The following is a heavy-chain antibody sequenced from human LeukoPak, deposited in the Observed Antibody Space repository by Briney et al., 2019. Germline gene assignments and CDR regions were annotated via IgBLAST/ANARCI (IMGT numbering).Heavy chain of an antibody. CDR2: IRYDGSNK. J-gene: IGHJ4*02. V-gene: IGHV3-30*02. CDR3: AKDRIAVAGTQDY. D-gene: IGHD6-19*01. Sequence: GGSLRLSCAASGFTFSSYGMHWVRQAPGKGLEWVAFIRYDGSNKYYADSVKGRFTISRDNFKNTLYLQMNSLRAEDTAVYYCAKDRIAVAGTQDYWGQGTLVTVSS. CDR1: GFTFSSYG.